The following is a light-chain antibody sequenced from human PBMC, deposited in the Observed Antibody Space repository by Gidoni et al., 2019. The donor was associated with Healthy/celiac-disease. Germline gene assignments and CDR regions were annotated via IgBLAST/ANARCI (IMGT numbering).Light chain of an antibody. CDR1: QSVSSSY. J-gene: IGKJ1*01. CDR2: GAS. Sequence: DIVFPQSPDTLSLSPGERATLSCRASQSVSSSYLAWYQQKPGQAPRLLIYGASSRATGIPERFSGSGSGTDFTLTISRLEPEDFAVYYCQQYGSSPWTFGQGTKVEIK. CDR3: QQYGSSPWT. V-gene: IGKV3-20*01.